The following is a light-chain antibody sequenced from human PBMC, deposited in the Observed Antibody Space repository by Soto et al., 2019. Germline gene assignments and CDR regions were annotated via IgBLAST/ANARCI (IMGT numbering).Light chain of an antibody. V-gene: IGLV2-18*02. J-gene: IGLJ2*01. Sequence: QAVVTQPPSVSGSPGQSVTISCTGTSSDIGRYNRVSWYHQPPGATPKLIIYEVNNRPSGVPDRFSGSKSGNTASLTISGLQAEDEANYFCSSSTTSSTLVFGGGTQLTVL. CDR2: EVN. CDR1: SSDIGRYNR. CDR3: SSSTTSSTLV.